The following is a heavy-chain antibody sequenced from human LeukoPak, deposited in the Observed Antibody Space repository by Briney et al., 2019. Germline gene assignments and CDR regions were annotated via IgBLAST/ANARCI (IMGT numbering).Heavy chain of an antibody. V-gene: IGHV1-69*04. J-gene: IGHJ4*02. D-gene: IGHD5-24*01. CDR3: ARDPMATTPSDF. Sequence: ASVKVSCKASGGTFTSYTISWVRQAPGQGLEWMGRIIPILGIANYAQKFQGRVTITTDKSTSTAYMELSSLRSEDTAVYYCARDPMATTPSDFWGQGTLVTVSS. CDR1: GGTFTSYT. CDR2: IIPILGIA.